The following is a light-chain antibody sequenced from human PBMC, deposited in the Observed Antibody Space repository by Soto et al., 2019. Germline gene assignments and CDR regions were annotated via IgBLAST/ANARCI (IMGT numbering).Light chain of an antibody. CDR2: GAS. CDR1: QSVRSNY. J-gene: IGKJ4*01. V-gene: IGKV3-20*01. Sequence: EIVLTQSPGTLSLSPGERATLSCRASQSVRSNYLAWYQQKPGQAPRLLIYGASSRGTGIPDRFSGSGSGTDFTLTISRLEPEDFAVYYCQQYGSSPRAFGGGTKVEI. CDR3: QQYGSSPRA.